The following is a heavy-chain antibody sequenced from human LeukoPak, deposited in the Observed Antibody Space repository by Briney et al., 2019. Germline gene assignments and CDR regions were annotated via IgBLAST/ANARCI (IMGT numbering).Heavy chain of an antibody. Sequence: GGSLRLSCAASGFTFSDYYMSRIRQAPGKGLEWVSYISSSGSTIYYADSVKGRFTISRDNAKNSLYLQMNSLRAEDTAVYYCAREVPPITIFGVVYYGMDVWGQGTTVTVS. J-gene: IGHJ6*02. CDR2: ISSSGSTI. V-gene: IGHV3-11*01. CDR3: AREVPPITIFGVVYYGMDV. CDR1: GFTFSDYY. D-gene: IGHD3-3*01.